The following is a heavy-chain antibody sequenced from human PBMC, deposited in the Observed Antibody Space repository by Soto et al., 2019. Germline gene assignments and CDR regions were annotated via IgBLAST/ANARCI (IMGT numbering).Heavy chain of an antibody. Sequence: ASVKVSCKASGGTFSSYTISWVRQAPGQGLEWMGRIIPILGIANYAQKLQGRVTITADKSTSTAYMELSSLRSEDTAVYYCARDPYHVLMVNAPNLYGMDVWGQGTTVTVSS. J-gene: IGHJ6*02. D-gene: IGHD2-8*01. CDR3: ARDPYHVLMVNAPNLYGMDV. CDR2: IIPILGIA. V-gene: IGHV1-69*04. CDR1: GGTFSSYT.